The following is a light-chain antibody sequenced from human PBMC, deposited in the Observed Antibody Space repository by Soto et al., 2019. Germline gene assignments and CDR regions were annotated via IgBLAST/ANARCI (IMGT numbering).Light chain of an antibody. J-gene: IGKJ1*01. V-gene: IGKV3-20*01. CDR3: QQYGSSPPWT. Sequence: EIVLTQSPGTLSLSPGERATLSCRAIQSVSSSYLGWYQQKPGQAPRLLIYGASIRATGIPDRFSGSGSGTDFTLTISRLEPEDFAVYYCQQYGSSPPWTFGQGTKVDI. CDR2: GAS. CDR1: QSVSSSY.